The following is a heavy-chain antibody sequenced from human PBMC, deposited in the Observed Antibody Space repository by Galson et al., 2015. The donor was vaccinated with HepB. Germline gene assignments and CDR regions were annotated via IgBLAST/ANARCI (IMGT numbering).Heavy chain of an antibody. CDR2: IYYSGST. J-gene: IGHJ4*02. Sequence: SETLSLTCTVSGGSISSSSYYWGWIRQPPGKGLEWIGSIYYSGSTYYNPSLKSRVTISVDTSKNQFSLKLSSVTAADTAVYYCARHLGYSSGWYSSLQQNYFDYWGQGTLVTVSS. CDR3: ARHLGYSSGWYSSLQQNYFDY. CDR1: GGSISSSSYY. V-gene: IGHV4-39*01. D-gene: IGHD6-19*01.